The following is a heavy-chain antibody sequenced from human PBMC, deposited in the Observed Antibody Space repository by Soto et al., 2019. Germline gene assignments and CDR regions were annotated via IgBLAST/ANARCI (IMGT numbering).Heavy chain of an antibody. CDR2: MNVDTGGT. D-gene: IGHD5-18*01. J-gene: IGHJ4*02. CDR3: ARDVNFVLRGYSFGFDF. Sequence: QVQLVQSGAEVKKPGASVRVSCKASGYRFTTFYIHWVRQAPGQGLERMGRMNVDTGGTTYAQKFQGKVTMTRDTSISTAYMEVTNVKSDDTAIYYCARDVNFVLRGYSFGFDFWGQGTRVTVSS. CDR1: GYRFTTFY. V-gene: IGHV1-2*06.